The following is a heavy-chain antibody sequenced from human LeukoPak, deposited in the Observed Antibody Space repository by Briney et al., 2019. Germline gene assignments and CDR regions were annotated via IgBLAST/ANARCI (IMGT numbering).Heavy chain of an antibody. CDR2: IYYSGST. CDR3: ARVAYIGDWFDP. CDR1: GGSISSGDYY. D-gene: IGHD3-16*01. V-gene: IGHV4-30-4*08. Sequence: QSSETLSLTCTVSGGSISSGDYYWSWIRQPPGKGLEWIGYIYYSGSTYYNPSLKSRVTISVDTSKNQFSLKLSSVTAADTAVYYCARVAYIGDWFDPRGQGTLVTVSS. J-gene: IGHJ5*02.